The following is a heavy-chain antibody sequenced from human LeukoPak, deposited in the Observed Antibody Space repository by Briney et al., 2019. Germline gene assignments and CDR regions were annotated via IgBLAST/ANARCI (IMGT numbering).Heavy chain of an antibody. Sequence: ASVKVSCKASGYTFTSYYMHWVRRAPGQGLEWMGIINPSGGSTSYAQKFQGRVTMTRDTSTSTVYMELSSLRSEDTAVYYCARDRARATDILTGYPDYWGQGTLVTVSS. V-gene: IGHV1-46*01. J-gene: IGHJ4*02. CDR3: ARDRARATDILTGYPDY. D-gene: IGHD3-9*01. CDR2: INPSGGST. CDR1: GYTFTSYY.